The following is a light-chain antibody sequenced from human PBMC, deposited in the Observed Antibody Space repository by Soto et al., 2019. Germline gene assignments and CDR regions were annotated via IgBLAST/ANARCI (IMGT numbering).Light chain of an antibody. V-gene: IGKV3-15*01. CDR3: QQYNNWPRT. CDR2: GAS. Sequence: EIVMTQSPATLSLSPGERATLSCRASQSIGNFLAWYQQKPGQAPRYLMYGASIRATDIPARFSGSGSGTEFTLTISSLQSEDFAVYYCQQYNNWPRTFGQGTKVDI. J-gene: IGKJ1*01. CDR1: QSIGNF.